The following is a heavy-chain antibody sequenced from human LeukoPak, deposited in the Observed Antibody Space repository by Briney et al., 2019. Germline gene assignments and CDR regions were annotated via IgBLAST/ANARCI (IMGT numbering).Heavy chain of an antibody. CDR2: INHSGST. CDR3: ARGSTLDY. V-gene: IGHV4-34*01. Sequence: SETLTLTCAVYGGSFSGYYWSWIRQPPGKGLEWIGEINHSGSTNYNPSLKSRVTISVDTSKNQFSLKLSSVTAADTAVYYCARGSTLDYWGQGTLVTVPS. J-gene: IGHJ4*02. CDR1: GGSFSGYY. D-gene: IGHD6-13*01.